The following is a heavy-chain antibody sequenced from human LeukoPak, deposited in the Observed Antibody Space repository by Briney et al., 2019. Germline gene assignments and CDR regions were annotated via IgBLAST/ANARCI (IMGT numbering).Heavy chain of an antibody. CDR3: ANAPNYGDYLGY. CDR1: GFTFSSYG. J-gene: IGHJ4*02. D-gene: IGHD4-17*01. CDR2: IRYDGSNK. V-gene: IGHV3-30*02. Sequence: GGSLRLSCAVSGFTFSSYGMHWVRQAPGKGLEWVAFIRYDGSNKYYADSVKGRFTISRDNSKNTLYLQMSSLRAEDTAVYYCANAPNYGDYLGYWGQGTLVTVSS.